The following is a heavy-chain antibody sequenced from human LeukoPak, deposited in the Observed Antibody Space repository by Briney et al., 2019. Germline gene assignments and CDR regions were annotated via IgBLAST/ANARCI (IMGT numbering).Heavy chain of an antibody. D-gene: IGHD3-22*01. J-gene: IGHJ4*02. Sequence: PSETLSLTCTVSGGSISSYYWSWIRQPPGKGLEWIGYIYYSGSTNYNPSLKSRITISVDTAKNQFSLKLGSVTAADTAVYYCARLSLYYYDSSGYHDYWGQGTLVTVSS. CDR1: GGSISSYY. CDR2: IYYSGST. CDR3: ARLSLYYYDSSGYHDY. V-gene: IGHV4-59*08.